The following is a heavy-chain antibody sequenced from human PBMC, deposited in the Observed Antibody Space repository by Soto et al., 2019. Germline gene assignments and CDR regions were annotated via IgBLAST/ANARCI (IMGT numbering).Heavy chain of an antibody. CDR2: IYHSGST. J-gene: IGHJ3*02. V-gene: IGHV4-34*01. CDR1: GGSLSNYY. D-gene: IGHD3-22*01. Sequence: SETLSLTCAVSGGSLSNYYWSWIRQPPGKGLEWIGEIYHSGSTNYNPSLKSRVTISVDTSKNQFYLKLSSVTAADTAVYYCARGPLYYYDSSGYFFYGAFDIWGQGTMVTVS. CDR3: ARGPLYYYDSSGYFFYGAFDI.